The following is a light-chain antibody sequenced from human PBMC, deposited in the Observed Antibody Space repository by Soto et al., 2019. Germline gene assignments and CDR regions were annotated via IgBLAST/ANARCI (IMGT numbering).Light chain of an antibody. V-gene: IGKV1-16*02. Sequence: DIQMTQSPSSLSASVGDSVTITCRASQGISKYVAWFQQKPGKAPKSLIYATSRLQSGVSSKFSGSGSGTDFTLTISSLQPEDFATYYCQQYDSHPRTFGQGTKLEMK. CDR3: QQYDSHPRT. CDR1: QGISKY. J-gene: IGKJ2*01. CDR2: ATS.